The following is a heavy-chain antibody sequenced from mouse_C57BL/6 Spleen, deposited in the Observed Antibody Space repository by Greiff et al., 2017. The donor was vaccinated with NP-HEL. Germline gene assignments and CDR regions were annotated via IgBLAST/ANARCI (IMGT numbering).Heavy chain of an antibody. CDR2: ISYDGSN. Sequence: EVQLQQSGPGLVKPSQSLSLTCSVTGYSITSGYYWNWIRQFPGNKLEWMGYISYDGSNNYNPSLKNRISITRDTSKNQFFLKLNSVTTEDTATYYCARDEGLGGFAYWGQGTLVTVSA. CDR1: GYSITSGYY. V-gene: IGHV3-6*01. CDR3: ARDEGLGGFAY. J-gene: IGHJ3*01. D-gene: IGHD2-4*01.